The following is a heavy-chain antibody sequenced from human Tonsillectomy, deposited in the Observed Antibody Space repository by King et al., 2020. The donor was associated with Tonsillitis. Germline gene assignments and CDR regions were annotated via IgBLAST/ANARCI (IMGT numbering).Heavy chain of an antibody. J-gene: IGHJ4*02. D-gene: IGHD6-19*01. CDR1: GFTFNIYS. V-gene: IGHV3-21*01. Sequence: VQLVESGGGLVKPGGSLRLSCAASGFTFNIYSMNWVRQAPGKGLEWVSSISSSSSYIYYADSVKGRFTISRDNAKNSLYLQMNSLRADDTAVYYCARDFEQWLVLDYWGQGTLVTVSS. CDR2: ISSSSSYI. CDR3: ARDFEQWLVLDY.